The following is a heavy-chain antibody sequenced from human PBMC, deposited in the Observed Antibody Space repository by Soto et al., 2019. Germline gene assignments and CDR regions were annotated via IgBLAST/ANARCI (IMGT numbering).Heavy chain of an antibody. CDR2: IYYSGST. CDR3: AREVEEWGGYGLGYRRTDAFDI. CDR1: GGSISSGGYY. D-gene: IGHD3-16*01. Sequence: SETLSLTCTVSGGSISSGGYYWSWIRQHPGKGLEWIGYIYYSGSTYYNPSLKSRVTISVDTSKNQFSLKLSSVTAADTAVYYCAREVEEWGGYGLGYRRTDAFDIWGQGTMVTVSS. J-gene: IGHJ3*02. V-gene: IGHV4-31*03.